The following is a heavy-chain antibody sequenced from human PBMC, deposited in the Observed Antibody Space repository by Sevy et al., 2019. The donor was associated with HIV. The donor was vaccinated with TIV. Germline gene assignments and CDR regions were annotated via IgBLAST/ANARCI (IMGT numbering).Heavy chain of an antibody. Sequence: GESLKISCTASGFTFNTHAMTWVRQAPGKGLEWVSVISGPGLSTYYADSVKGRFTISRDNSKNTLYLQMNSLRVDDTATYYCAKALNPALESMIEVILRTLKGFDVWGQRTMVTVSS. CDR3: AKALNPALESMIEVILRTLKGFDV. V-gene: IGHV3-23*01. CDR2: ISGPGLST. CDR1: GFTFNTHA. D-gene: IGHD3-22*01. J-gene: IGHJ3*01.